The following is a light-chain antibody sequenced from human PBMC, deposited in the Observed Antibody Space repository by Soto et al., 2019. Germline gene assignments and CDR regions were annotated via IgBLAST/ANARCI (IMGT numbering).Light chain of an antibody. Sequence: EIVLTQSPGTLSLSTGERATLSCRASQSVSSSSLAWYQQKPGQAPRLLIYAASTRATGIPDRFSGSGSGTDFTLTISSLQPEDFATYYCQQSYSTLTFGPGTKVDIK. J-gene: IGKJ3*01. CDR3: QQSYSTLT. V-gene: IGKV3-20*01. CDR1: QSVSSSS. CDR2: AAS.